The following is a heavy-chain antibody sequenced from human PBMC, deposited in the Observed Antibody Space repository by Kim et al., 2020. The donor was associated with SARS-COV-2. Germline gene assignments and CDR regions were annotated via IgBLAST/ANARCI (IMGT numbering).Heavy chain of an antibody. CDR2: INAGNGNT. CDR1: GYTFTSYA. Sequence: ASVKVSCKASGYTFTSYAMHWVRQAPGQRLEWMGWINAGNGNTKYSQKFQGRVTITRDTSASTAYMELSSLRSEDTAVYYCAIAIVVVPAATHDSGAFDIWGQGTMVTVSS. J-gene: IGHJ3*02. CDR3: AIAIVVVPAATHDSGAFDI. D-gene: IGHD2-2*01. V-gene: IGHV1-3*01.